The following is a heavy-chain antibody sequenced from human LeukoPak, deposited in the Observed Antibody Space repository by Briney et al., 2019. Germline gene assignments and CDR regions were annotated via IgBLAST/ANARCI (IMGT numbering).Heavy chain of an antibody. CDR1: GFTFSSFA. V-gene: IGHV3-23*01. Sequence: PGGSLRLSCAASGFTFSSFAMSWVRQAPRRGLEWVSTISRSGGSTYYTDSVKGRSSISRDNSKNTLYLQMNSLRAEDTAVYYCAKDIRTVSGWYVWGQGTLVTVSS. J-gene: IGHJ4*02. CDR2: ISRSGGST. CDR3: AKDIRTVSGWYV. D-gene: IGHD6-19*01.